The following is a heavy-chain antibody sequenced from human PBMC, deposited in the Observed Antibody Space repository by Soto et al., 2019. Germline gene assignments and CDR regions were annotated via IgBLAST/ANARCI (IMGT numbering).Heavy chain of an antibody. J-gene: IGHJ6*02. CDR3: AKDLQSYGDYDYYCYGMDV. CDR1: GFTFSTYG. CDR2: ISYDGTNK. D-gene: IGHD4-17*01. V-gene: IGHV3-30*18. Sequence: PGESLKISCAASGFTFSTYGMHWVRQTPGKGLEWVAVISYDGTNKFYSDSVKGRFTISRDNFKNTLTLQMNSLRADDTAVYSCAKDLQSYGDYDYYCYGMDVWGLGTRVTVSS.